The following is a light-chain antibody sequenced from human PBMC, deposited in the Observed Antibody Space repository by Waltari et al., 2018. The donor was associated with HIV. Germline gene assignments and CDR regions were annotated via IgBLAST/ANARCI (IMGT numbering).Light chain of an antibody. CDR1: QSLLQSDGRTY. J-gene: IGKJ1*01. V-gene: IGKV2D-29*01. CDR2: EVS. Sequence: DIVMTKSPLSLSVTPGQPASISCKSSQSLLQSDGRTYLFWYQQKPGQPPQLLIHEVSNRFSGVPDRFSGSGSGTDFTLKISRVEAEDVGVYYCMQSLQLPRTFGQGTKVEIK. CDR3: MQSLQLPRT.